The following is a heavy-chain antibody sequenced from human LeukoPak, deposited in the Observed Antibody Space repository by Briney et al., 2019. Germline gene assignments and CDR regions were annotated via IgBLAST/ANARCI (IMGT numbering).Heavy chain of an antibody. CDR2: ISSTNSYI. D-gene: IGHD6-13*01. CDR1: GFAFSGYT. J-gene: IGHJ4*02. V-gene: IGHV3-21*01. CDR3: ARGSIAAAGNY. Sequence: GGSLRLSCAASGFAFSGYTMNWVRQTPGKGLEWVSSISSTNSYIYYADSMKGRFTISRDNAKNSLNLQMNSLRAEDTAVYYCARGSIAAAGNYWGQGTLVTVSS.